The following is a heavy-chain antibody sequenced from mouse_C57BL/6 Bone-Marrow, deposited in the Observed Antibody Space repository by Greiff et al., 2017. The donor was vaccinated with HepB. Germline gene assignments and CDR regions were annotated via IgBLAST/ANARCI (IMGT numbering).Heavy chain of an antibody. CDR3: GHGSFDY. CDR2: IDPSDSYT. Sequence: QVQLKQPGAELVKPGASVKLSCKASGYTFTSYWMQWVKQRPGQGLEWIGEIDPSDSYTNYNQKFKGKATLTVDTSSSTAYMQLSSLTSEDSAVYYCGHGSFDYCGQGTTLTVSS. CDR1: GYTFTSYW. J-gene: IGHJ2*01. D-gene: IGHD1-1*01. V-gene: IGHV1-50*01.